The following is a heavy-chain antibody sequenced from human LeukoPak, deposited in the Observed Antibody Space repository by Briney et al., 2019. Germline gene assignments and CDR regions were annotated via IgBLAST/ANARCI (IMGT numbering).Heavy chain of an antibody. Sequence: GGSLRLSCAASGFTFSMYWMSWVRQAPGKGLEWVANIKQDGSEKYYVDSVKGRFTISRDNAKNSLYLQMNSLRAEDTAVYYCARDGRLRTTVTTVNAFDIWGQGTMVTVSS. CDR1: GFTFSMYW. V-gene: IGHV3-7*01. CDR2: IKQDGSEK. CDR3: ARDGRLRTTVTTVNAFDI. D-gene: IGHD4-17*01. J-gene: IGHJ3*02.